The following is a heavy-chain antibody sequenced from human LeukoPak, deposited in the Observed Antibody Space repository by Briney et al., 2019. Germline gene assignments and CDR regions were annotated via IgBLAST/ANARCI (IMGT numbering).Heavy chain of an antibody. CDR2: ISSSGSTI. Sequence: GGSLRLSCAASGFTFSSYEMNWVRQAPGKGLEWVSYISSSGSTIYYADSVKGRFTISRDNAKNSLYLQMNSLRAEDTAVYYCAELGITMIGGVWSKETTVTISS. CDR3: AELGITMIGGV. V-gene: IGHV3-48*03. J-gene: IGHJ6*04. D-gene: IGHD3-10*02. CDR1: GFTFSSYE.